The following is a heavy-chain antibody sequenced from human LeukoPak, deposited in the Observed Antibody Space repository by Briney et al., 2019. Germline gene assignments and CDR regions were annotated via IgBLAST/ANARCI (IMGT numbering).Heavy chain of an antibody. J-gene: IGHJ4*02. CDR1: GFTCSSYA. D-gene: IGHD6-6*01. Sequence: GGSLRLSCAASGFTCSSYAMSWVLQAPGKALEWVSAISGSGYTLYYADSVLGRFTISRDNAKNSLYLQMNSLRAEDTAVYYCARDLKHYSSSFDWGQGTLVIVSS. CDR3: ARDLKHYSSSFD. CDR2: ISGSGYTL. V-gene: IGHV3-23*01.